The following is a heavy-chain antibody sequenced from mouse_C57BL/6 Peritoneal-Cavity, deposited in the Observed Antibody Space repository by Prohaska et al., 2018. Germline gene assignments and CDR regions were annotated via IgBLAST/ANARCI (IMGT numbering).Heavy chain of an antibody. CDR1: GFTFSSYA. V-gene: IGHV5-4*01. D-gene: IGHD1-1*01. Sequence: EVQLVESGGGLVKPGGSLKLSCAASGFTFSSYAMSWVRQTPEKRLEWVATISDGGSYTYYPENVKGRFTISRDNAKNNLYRQMSHLKSEDTAMYYCARETTVVAWYFDVWGTGTTVTVSS. CDR2: ISDGGSYT. J-gene: IGHJ1*03. CDR3: ARETTVVAWYFDV.